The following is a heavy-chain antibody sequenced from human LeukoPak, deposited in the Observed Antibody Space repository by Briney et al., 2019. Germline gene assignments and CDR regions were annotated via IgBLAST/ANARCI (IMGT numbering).Heavy chain of an antibody. CDR2: ISGGGNT. CDR1: GFTGSSNY. V-gene: IGHV3-66*01. Sequence: GGSLRLSCVASGFTGSSNYMSWVRQAPGKGLEWVSIISGGGNTYYADSVKDRFTISRDNSKSTLYLQMKSLRAEDTAVYYCGSRDKGYYYGLDVWGQGTTVTVSS. CDR3: GSRDKGYYYGLDV. J-gene: IGHJ6*02. D-gene: IGHD5-24*01.